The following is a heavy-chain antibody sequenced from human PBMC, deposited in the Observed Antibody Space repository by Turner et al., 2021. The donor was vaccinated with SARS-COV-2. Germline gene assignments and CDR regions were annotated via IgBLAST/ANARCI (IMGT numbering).Heavy chain of an antibody. J-gene: IGHJ4*02. V-gene: IGHV4-31*03. CDR3: ARDYGGNSNYFDY. Sequence: QVQLQESGPGLVTPSQTLSLTCTVSGGSISSGGYYWSWIRQHPGKGLEGIGDIYYSGSTYYNPSIKSRVTRSVDTSKNKFALKLSSGTAADTAVYYCARDYGGNSNYFDYWGQGTLVTVSS. CDR2: IYYSGST. CDR1: GGSISSGGYY. D-gene: IGHD4-17*01.